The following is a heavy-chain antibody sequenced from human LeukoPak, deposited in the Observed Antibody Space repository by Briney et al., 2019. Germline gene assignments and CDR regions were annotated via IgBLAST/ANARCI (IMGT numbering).Heavy chain of an antibody. CDR2: INAGNGNT. Sequence: GASVKVSCKASGYTFTNYALHWVRQAPGQRLEWMGWINAGNGNTRYSQKFQGRVTITRDTSGRTAYMELGSLRSEDTAVYYCKGLYSGNYPYDYWGQGTLVTVSS. CDR1: GYTFTNYA. D-gene: IGHD1-26*01. CDR3: KGLYSGNYPYDY. V-gene: IGHV1-3*01. J-gene: IGHJ4*02.